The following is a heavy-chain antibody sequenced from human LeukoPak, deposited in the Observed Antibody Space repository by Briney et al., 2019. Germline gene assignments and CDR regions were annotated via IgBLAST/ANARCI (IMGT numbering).Heavy chain of an antibody. D-gene: IGHD1-26*01. J-gene: IGHJ5*02. CDR2: ISVSGSIA. Sequence: GGSLGLSCAASGFTFSTYSLDWVREAPGKGLEWVSYISVSGSIALYADTVKGRFTISRDNAKNSLYLQMNSLRDEDTAVYYCARDSGNHYDQFDVWGQGTLVTVSS. CDR3: ARDSGNHYDQFDV. CDR1: GFTFSTYS. V-gene: IGHV3-48*02.